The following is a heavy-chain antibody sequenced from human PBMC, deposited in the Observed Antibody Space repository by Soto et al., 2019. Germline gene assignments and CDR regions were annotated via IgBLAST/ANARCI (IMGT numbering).Heavy chain of an antibody. Sequence: EVQLLESGGGLQQPGGSLRLSCAASGFTFTSYGLNWVRQAPGKGLEWVATISNSGGTTYYADSVKGRFTISRDTSKNTLYLQINSLRAGDTAVYYCASGRDAYGHSPGNWFYPWGQGTLVTVSS. D-gene: IGHD3-10*01. CDR3: ASGRDAYGHSPGNWFYP. CDR2: ISNSGGTT. J-gene: IGHJ5*02. V-gene: IGHV3-23*01. CDR1: GFTFTSYG.